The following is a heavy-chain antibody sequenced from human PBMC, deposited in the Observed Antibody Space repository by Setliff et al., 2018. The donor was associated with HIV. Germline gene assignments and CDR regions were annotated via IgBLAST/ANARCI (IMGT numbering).Heavy chain of an antibody. CDR3: ARALQWLVHYYFDY. V-gene: IGHV1-18*01. Sequence: VASVKVSCKASGYTFTSYGISWVRQAPGQGLEGMGWISAYNGNTNYAQKLQGRVTMTTDTSTSTAYMELRSLRSDDTAVYYCARALQWLVHYYFDYWGQGTLVTVSS. CDR1: GYTFTSYG. J-gene: IGHJ4*02. D-gene: IGHD6-19*01. CDR2: ISAYNGNT.